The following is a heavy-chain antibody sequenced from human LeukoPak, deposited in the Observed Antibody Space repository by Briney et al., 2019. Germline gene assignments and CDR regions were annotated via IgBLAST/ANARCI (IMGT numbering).Heavy chain of an antibody. V-gene: IGHV4-61*08. J-gene: IGHJ4*02. Sequence: PSQTLSLTCTVSGGSISSGDYYWSWIRQPPGKGLEWIGYIYSSGSTNYNPSLKRRVTISLDTSKKQISLKLRSVTAADTAVYYCARDDSQQLGFFDYWGQGTLVTVSS. CDR2: IYSSGST. D-gene: IGHD6-13*01. CDR3: ARDDSQQLGFFDY. CDR1: GGSISSGDYY.